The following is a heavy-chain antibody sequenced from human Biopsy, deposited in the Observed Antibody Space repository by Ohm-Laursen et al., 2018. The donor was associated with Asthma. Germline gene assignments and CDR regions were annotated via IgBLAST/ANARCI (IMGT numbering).Heavy chain of an antibody. Sequence: SLRLSCAASGFTFSSYGMHWVRQAPGKGLEWVAVISYDGSNKYYADSVKGRFTISRDNSKNTLYLQMNSLRAEDTAVYYCAKAERYFDWYWFDPWDQGTLVTVSS. V-gene: IGHV3-30*18. J-gene: IGHJ5*02. CDR2: ISYDGSNK. D-gene: IGHD3-9*01. CDR3: AKAERYFDWYWFDP. CDR1: GFTFSSYG.